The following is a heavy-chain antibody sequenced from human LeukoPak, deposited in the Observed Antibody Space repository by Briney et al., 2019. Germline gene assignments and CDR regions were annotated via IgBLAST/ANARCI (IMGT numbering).Heavy chain of an antibody. Sequence: SETLSLTCTVSGGSISSYYWSWIRQPPGKGLEWIGYIYYSGSTNYNPSLKSRVTMSVDTSKNQFSLKLSSVTAADTAVYYXXXXXXXXXXXXDSSGYRNDAFDIWGQGTMVTVSS. V-gene: IGHV4-59*12. CDR2: IYYSGST. CDR3: XXXXXXXXXXXDSSGYRNDAFDI. D-gene: IGHD3-22*01. CDR1: GGSISSYY. J-gene: IGHJ3*02.